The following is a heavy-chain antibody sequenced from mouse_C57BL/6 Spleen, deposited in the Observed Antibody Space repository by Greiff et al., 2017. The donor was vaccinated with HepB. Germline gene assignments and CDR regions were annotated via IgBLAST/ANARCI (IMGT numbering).Heavy chain of an antibody. CDR2: ISYDGSN. Sequence: EVKLQESGPGLVKPSQSLSLTCSVTGYSITSGYYWNWIRQFPGNKLEWMGYISYDGSNNYNPSLKNRISITRDTSKNQFFLKLKSVTTEDTATYYWARGDNPWYFDVSGPGTTVTVSS. CDR3: ARGDNPWYFDV. D-gene: IGHD1-3*01. J-gene: IGHJ1*01. V-gene: IGHV3-6*01. CDR1: GYSITSGYY.